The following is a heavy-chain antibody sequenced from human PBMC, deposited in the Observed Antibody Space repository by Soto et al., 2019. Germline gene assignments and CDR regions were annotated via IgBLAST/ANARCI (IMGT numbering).Heavy chain of an antibody. CDR1: GFTFSSYS. CDR2: ISSSSSYI. D-gene: IGHD3-3*01. V-gene: IGHV3-21*01. Sequence: GGSLRLSCAASGFTFSSYSMNWVRQAPGKGLEWVSSISSSSSYIYYADSVKGRFTISRDNAKNSLYLQMNSLRAEDTAVYYCARDGITIFGVVKDYWGQGTLVTVSS. J-gene: IGHJ4*02. CDR3: ARDGITIFGVVKDY.